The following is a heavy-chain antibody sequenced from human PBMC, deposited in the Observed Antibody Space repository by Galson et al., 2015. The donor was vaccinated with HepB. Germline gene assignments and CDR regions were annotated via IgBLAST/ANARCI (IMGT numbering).Heavy chain of an antibody. V-gene: IGHV1-24*01. CDR2: FDPEDGET. D-gene: IGHD3-10*01. J-gene: IGHJ5*02. CDR3: ATGGGITMVRGANKWFDP. Sequence: SVKVSCKASGYTFTSYGISWVRQAPGQGLEWMGGFDPEDGETIYAQKFQGRVTMTEDTSTDTAYMELSSLRSEDTAVYYCATGGGITMVRGANKWFDPWGQGTLVTVSS. CDR1: GYTFTSYG.